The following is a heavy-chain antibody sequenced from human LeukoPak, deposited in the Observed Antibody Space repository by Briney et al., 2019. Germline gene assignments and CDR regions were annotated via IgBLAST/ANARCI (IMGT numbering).Heavy chain of an antibody. CDR2: IYSGGST. CDR3: ARGVMLTYRGGAVFDY. V-gene: IGHV3-53*01. D-gene: IGHD3-16*01. CDR1: GFTVSSNY. J-gene: IGHJ4*02. Sequence: GGSLRLSCAASGFTVSSNYMSWVRQAPGKGLEWVSVIYSGGSTYYADSVKGRFTISRDNSKNTLYLQMHSLRAEDTAVYYCARGVMLTYRGGAVFDYWGQGTLVTVSS.